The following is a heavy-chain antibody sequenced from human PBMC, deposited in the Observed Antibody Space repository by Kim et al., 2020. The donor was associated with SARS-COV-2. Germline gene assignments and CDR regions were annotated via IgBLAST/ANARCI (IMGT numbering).Heavy chain of an antibody. CDR1: GGSFSGYS. CDR2: INHSGST. Sequence: SETLSLTCAVYGGSFSGYSWSWIRQPPGKGLEWIGEINHSGSTNYNPSLKSRVTISVDTSKNQFSLKLTSLTAADTAVYYCATSPAPVVVPTTRHNWFDP. V-gene: IGHV4-34*01. CDR3: ATSPAPVVVPTTRHNWFDP. D-gene: IGHD2-2*01. J-gene: IGHJ5*02.